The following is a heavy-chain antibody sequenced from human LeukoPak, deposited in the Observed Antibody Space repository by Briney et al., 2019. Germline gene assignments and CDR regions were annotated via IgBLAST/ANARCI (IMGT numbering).Heavy chain of an antibody. CDR3: ARAHDCSSAGCSYYSYYMDV. J-gene: IGHJ6*03. CDR1: GGSISSFY. V-gene: IGHV4-59*01. CDR2: IHYSGST. D-gene: IGHD2-2*01. Sequence: PSETLSLTCTVSGGSISSFYWSWTRQPPGKGLEWIGYIHYSGSTTYNPSLKSRRTISADTSKNNFSLKLTSVTAADTAVYYCARAHDCSSAGCSYYSYYMDVWGKGTTVTVSS.